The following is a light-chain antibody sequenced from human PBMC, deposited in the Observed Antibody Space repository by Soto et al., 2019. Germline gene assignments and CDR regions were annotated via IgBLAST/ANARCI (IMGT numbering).Light chain of an antibody. CDR1: ESVSAN. J-gene: IGKJ1*01. CDR2: GAS. V-gene: IGKV3-15*01. CDR3: QQYNNWPRT. Sequence: EAVMTQSPATLSVSPGERATLSCRASESVSANLAWYQQNPGQAPTLLIIGASTRATGIPARSRGSGSGTEFSLTISSLQSEDFAFYYCQQYNNWPRTFGQGTKVEI.